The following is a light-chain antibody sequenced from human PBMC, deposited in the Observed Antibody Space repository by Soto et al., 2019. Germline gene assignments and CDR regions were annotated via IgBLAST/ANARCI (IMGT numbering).Light chain of an antibody. CDR2: EVD. CDR3: SSYAGSNVI. V-gene: IGLV2-8*01. J-gene: IGLJ2*01. CDR1: SSDVGDYKY. Sequence: LTQPPSASGSPGQSVTISCTGTSSDVGDYKYVSWYQQHPGKAPKLMIYEVDKRPSGVPDRFSGSKSGNTASLAVSGLQAEDEADYFCSSYAGSNVIFGGGTKLTVL.